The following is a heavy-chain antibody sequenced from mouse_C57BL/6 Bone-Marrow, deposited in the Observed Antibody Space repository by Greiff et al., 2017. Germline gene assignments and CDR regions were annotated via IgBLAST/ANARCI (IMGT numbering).Heavy chain of an antibody. CDR1: GYTFTSYW. D-gene: IGHD2-4*01. J-gene: IGHJ4*01. V-gene: IGHV1-55*01. CDR2: IYPGSGST. CDR3: ANFYYDGYYAMDY. Sequence: QVQLQQPGAELVKPGASVKMSCKASGYTFTSYWITWVKQRPGQGLEWIGDIYPGSGSTNYNEKFKSKDTLTVDTSSSTAYMQLSSLTSEDSAVYYCANFYYDGYYAMDYWGQGTSVTVSS.